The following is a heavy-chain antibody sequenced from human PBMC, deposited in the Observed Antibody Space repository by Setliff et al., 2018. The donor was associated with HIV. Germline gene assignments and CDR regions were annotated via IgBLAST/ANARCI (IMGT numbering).Heavy chain of an antibody. CDR1: GGTFSRYA. CDR2: IIPVFGKV. Sequence: GASVKVSCKASGGTFSRYAINWVRQAPGQGLEWMGGIIPVFGKVEYAQRFQGRVKITADESTSTAYMEMSSLRSEDMAIYYCARSDSGWPHYQYHHMDVRGKGTTVTVSS. V-gene: IGHV1-69*13. CDR3: ARSDSGWPHYQYHHMDV. J-gene: IGHJ6*04. D-gene: IGHD6-19*01.